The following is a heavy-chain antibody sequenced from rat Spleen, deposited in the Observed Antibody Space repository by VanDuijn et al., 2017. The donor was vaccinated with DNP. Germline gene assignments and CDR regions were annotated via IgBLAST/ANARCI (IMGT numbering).Heavy chain of an antibody. J-gene: IGHJ2*01. CDR2: MRYEGDNT. CDR3: ASATD. D-gene: IGHD1-11*01. Sequence: EVQLVESGGGLVKPGRSLKLSFAASELTFSDYYMAGVSQAPTKGLGWVAYMRYEGDNTYHGDPVKGRFTISRDNAKSTLYLQMDSLRSEDTATYYCASATDWGQGVTVTVSS. V-gene: IGHV5-20*01. CDR1: ELTFSDYY.